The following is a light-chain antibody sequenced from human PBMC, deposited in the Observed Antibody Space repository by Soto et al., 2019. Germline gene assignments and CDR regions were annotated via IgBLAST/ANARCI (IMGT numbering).Light chain of an antibody. CDR2: DAS. J-gene: IGKJ5*01. CDR1: QSVSSY. CDR3: QQRSNWPPIT. V-gene: IGKV3-11*01. Sequence: EIVLTQSPATLSLSPGERATLSCRASQSVSSYLAWYQQKPGQAPRLLIYDASNRATGIPARFSGSGSGTDFTLTIISLEPEDFAVYCCQQRSNWPPITFVQGTRLEIK.